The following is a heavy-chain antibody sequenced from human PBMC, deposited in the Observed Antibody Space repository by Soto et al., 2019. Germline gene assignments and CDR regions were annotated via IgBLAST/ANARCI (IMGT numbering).Heavy chain of an antibody. CDR1: GGSFSGYY. D-gene: IGHD1-20*01. Sequence: SETLSLTCAVYGGSFSGYYWSWIRQPPGKGLEWIGEINHSGSTNYNPSLKSRVTISVDTSKNQFSLKLSSVTAADTAVYYCARVLFGIRYFXHWGQGTLVTVPQ. J-gene: IGHJ1*01. CDR2: INHSGST. V-gene: IGHV4-34*01. CDR3: ARVLFGIRYFXH.